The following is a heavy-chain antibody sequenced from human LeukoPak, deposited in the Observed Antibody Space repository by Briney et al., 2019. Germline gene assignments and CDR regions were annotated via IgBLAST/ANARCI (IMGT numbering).Heavy chain of an antibody. D-gene: IGHD3-10*01. CDR2: ISSSSSTI. J-gene: IGHJ4*02. Sequence: GGSLRLSCAASGFTFGSYSMNWVRQAPGKGLEWVSYISSSSSTIYYADSVKGRFTISRDNAKNSLYLQMNSLRDEDTAVYYCARISYGSGSYQGDYWGQGTLVTVSS. CDR3: ARISYGSGSYQGDY. CDR1: GFTFGSYS. V-gene: IGHV3-48*02.